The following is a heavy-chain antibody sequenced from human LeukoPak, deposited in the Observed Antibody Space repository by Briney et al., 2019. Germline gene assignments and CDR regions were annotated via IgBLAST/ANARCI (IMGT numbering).Heavy chain of an antibody. CDR3: AREVRAYDSSGYYLDY. D-gene: IGHD3-22*01. V-gene: IGHV3-11*01. Sequence: PGGSLRLSCAASGFTFSDYYMSWIRQAPGKGLEWVSYISSSGSTIYYADSVKGRFTISRDNAKNSLYLQMNSLRAEDTAVYYCAREVRAYDSSGYYLDYWGQGTLVTVSS. CDR1: GFTFSDYY. CDR2: ISSSGSTI. J-gene: IGHJ4*02.